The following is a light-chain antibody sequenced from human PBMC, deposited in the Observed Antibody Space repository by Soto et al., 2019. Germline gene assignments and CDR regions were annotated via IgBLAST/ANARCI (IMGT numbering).Light chain of an antibody. Sequence: AIQMAQSPSSLSASVGDRVTITCRASQGIGNDVGWFQQKPGKAPKLLIYAAATLQSGVPSRFSGSRSGTDFTLTIISLQPEDFATYYCLQEHNYPLTFGGGTKVEIK. CDR1: QGIGND. CDR2: AAA. V-gene: IGKV1-6*02. CDR3: LQEHNYPLT. J-gene: IGKJ4*01.